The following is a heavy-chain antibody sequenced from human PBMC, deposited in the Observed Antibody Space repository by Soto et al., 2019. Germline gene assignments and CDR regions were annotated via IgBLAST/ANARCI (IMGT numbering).Heavy chain of an antibody. J-gene: IGHJ6*02. D-gene: IGHD2-21*02. CDR1: GGTFSSYA. CDR2: IIPIFGTA. Sequence: QVQLVQSGAEVKKPGSSVKVSCKASGGTFSSYAISWVRQAPGQGLEWMGGIIPIFGTANYARKFQGRVTITADESTSTAYMELSSLRSEDTAVYYCASPYCGGDCYSGYYYYYGMDVWGQGTTVTVSS. V-gene: IGHV1-69*01. CDR3: ASPYCGGDCYSGYYYYYGMDV.